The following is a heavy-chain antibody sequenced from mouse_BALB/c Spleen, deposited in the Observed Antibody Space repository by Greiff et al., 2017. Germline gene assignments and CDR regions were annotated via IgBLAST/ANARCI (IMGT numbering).Heavy chain of an antibody. V-gene: IGHV3-2*02. CDR1: GYSITSDYA. D-gene: IGHD2-14*01. CDR3: ARYDAY. J-gene: IGHJ3*01. Sequence: VQLKESGPGLVKPSQSLSLTCTVTGYSITSDYAWNWIRQFPGNKLEWMGYISYSGSTSYNPSLKRRISITRDTSKNQFFLQLNSVTTEDTATYYCARYDAYWGQGTLVTVSA. CDR2: ISYSGST.